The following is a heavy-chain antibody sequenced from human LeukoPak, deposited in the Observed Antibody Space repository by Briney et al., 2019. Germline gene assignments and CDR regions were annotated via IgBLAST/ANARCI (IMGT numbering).Heavy chain of an antibody. CDR1: GGSFSGYY. D-gene: IGHD2-8*01. CDR3: ARGRGLMVYAIRDYYYMDV. Sequence: SETLSLTCAVYGGSFSGYYWSWIRQPPGKGLEWIGEINRSGSTNYNPSLKSRVTISVDTSKNQFSLKLSSVTAADTAVYYCARGRGLMVYAIRDYYYMDVWGKGTTVTVSS. CDR2: INRSGST. J-gene: IGHJ6*03. V-gene: IGHV4-34*01.